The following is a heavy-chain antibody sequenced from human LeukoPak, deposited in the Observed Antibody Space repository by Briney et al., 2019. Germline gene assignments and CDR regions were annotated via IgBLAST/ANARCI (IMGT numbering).Heavy chain of an antibody. V-gene: IGHV3-23*01. CDR1: GFTFSSYA. J-gene: IGHJ4*02. CDR3: AKDRWDIVVVPAAPQDY. Sequence: PGGSLRLSCAASGFTFSSYAMSWVRQAPGKGLEWVSAISGSGGSTYYADSVKGRFTISRDNSKNTLYLQMNSLRAEDTAVYYCAKDRWDIVVVPAAPQDYWGQGTLVTVSS. CDR2: ISGSGGST. D-gene: IGHD2-2*01.